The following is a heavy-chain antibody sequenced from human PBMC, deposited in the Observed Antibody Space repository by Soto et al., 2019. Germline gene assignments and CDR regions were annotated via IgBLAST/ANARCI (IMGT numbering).Heavy chain of an antibody. CDR3: AEGGSAGGNTGGGHFDY. J-gene: IGHJ4*02. D-gene: IGHD1-26*01. V-gene: IGHV3-30*03. Sequence: QVQLAESGGGVVQPGRSLRLSCAASGFTFSTYTMHWVRQAPGKGLEWVALISYDGSNQYYADSVRGRFTISRDNSKNPVFLQMGSLGSEDTATSYCAEGGSAGGNTGGGHFDYWGQGTLVTVSS. CDR2: ISYDGSNQ. CDR1: GFTFSTYT.